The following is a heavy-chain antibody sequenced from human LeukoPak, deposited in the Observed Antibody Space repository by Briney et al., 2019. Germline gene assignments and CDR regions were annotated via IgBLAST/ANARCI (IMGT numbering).Heavy chain of an antibody. D-gene: IGHD2-2*01. CDR3: AASSTSCYECWFDP. Sequence: SVKVPCKASGGTFSSYAISWVRQAPGQGLEWMGGIIPIFGTANYAQKFQGRVTITADESTSTAYMELSSLRSEDTAVYYCAASSTSCYECWFDPWGQGTLVTVSS. J-gene: IGHJ5*02. CDR2: IIPIFGTA. V-gene: IGHV1-69*13. CDR1: GGTFSSYA.